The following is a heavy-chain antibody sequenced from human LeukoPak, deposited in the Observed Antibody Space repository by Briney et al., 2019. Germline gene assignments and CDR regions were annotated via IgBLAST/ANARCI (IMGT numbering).Heavy chain of an antibody. D-gene: IGHD3-10*01. J-gene: IGHJ5*02. CDR1: GYTFTSNY. Sequence: ASVKVSCKAFGYTFTSNYMHWVRQAPGQGPEWMGVISPSGGSTSYAQKFQGRVTMTRDMSTSTVYMELSSLRSEDTAVYYCARDKGSTMVRGVIAYNWFDPWGQGTLVTVSS. CDR3: ARDKGSTMVRGVIAYNWFDP. CDR2: ISPSGGST. V-gene: IGHV1-46*01.